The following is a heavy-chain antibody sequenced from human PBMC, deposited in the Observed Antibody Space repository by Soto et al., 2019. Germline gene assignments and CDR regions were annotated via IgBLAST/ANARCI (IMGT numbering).Heavy chain of an antibody. J-gene: IGHJ4*02. CDR1: GGTFSSYT. D-gene: IGHD3-10*01. CDR2: IIPILGIA. V-gene: IGHV1-69*02. CDR3: ATPNHGAY. Sequence: QVQLVQSGAEVKKPGSSVKVSCKASGGTFSSYTISWVRQAPGQGREWMGRIIPILGIANYAQKFQGRVTITADKSTSTAYMELSSLRAEDTAVYYCATPNHGAYWGQGTLVTVSS.